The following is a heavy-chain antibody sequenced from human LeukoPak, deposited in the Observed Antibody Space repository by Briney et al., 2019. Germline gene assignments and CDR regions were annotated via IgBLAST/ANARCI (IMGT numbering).Heavy chain of an antibody. CDR2: ISSNGGST. J-gene: IGHJ4*02. CDR3: ARASSSLDFDY. Sequence: GGSLRRSCAASGFTFSSYAMHWVRQAPGKGLEYVSAISSNGGSTYYANSVKGRFTISRDNSKNTLYLQMGSLRAEDMAVYYCARASSSLDFDYWGQGTLVTVSS. V-gene: IGHV3-64*01. CDR1: GFTFSSYA.